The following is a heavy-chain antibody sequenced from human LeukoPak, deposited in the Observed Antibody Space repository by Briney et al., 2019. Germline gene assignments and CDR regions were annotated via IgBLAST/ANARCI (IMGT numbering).Heavy chain of an antibody. Sequence: ASVKVSCKASGGIFSSNAISWVRQAPGQGLEWMGWISGYNGNTNYAQKLQGRVTMTRDTSISTAYMELSRLRSDDTAVYYCARDERYDSSGYPFDYWGQGTLVTVSS. CDR2: ISGYNGNT. CDR3: ARDERYDSSGYPFDY. V-gene: IGHV1-18*01. CDR1: GGIFSSNA. J-gene: IGHJ4*02. D-gene: IGHD3-22*01.